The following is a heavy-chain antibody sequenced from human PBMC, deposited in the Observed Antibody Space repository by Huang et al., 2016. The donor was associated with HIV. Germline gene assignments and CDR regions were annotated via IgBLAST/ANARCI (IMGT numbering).Heavy chain of an antibody. V-gene: IGHV5-51*01. Sequence: EMQLVQSGAGVKKPGESPCTSCRGSGFRFTNYWIACVRLMPGKGMQWMGNVLPGDSENRHNPSLRGRVSMSADKSNNTVYLHHNGLEASDTAIYFCARQGTPATTMAAFDIWGQGTMVTVSS. CDR1: GFRFTNYW. D-gene: IGHD4-17*01. CDR2: VLPGDSEN. J-gene: IGHJ3*02. CDR3: ARQGTPATTMAAFDI.